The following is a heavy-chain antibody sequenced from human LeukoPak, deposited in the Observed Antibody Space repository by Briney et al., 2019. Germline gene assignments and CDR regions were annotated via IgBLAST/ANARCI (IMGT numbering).Heavy chain of an antibody. J-gene: IGHJ6*02. Sequence: SETLSLTCTVSGGSISSYYWSWIRQPPGKGLEWIGYIYYSGSTNYNPSLKSRVTISVDTSKNQFSLNLSSVTAADTAVYYCARHSRGYSYAYGVSPYYGMDVWGQGTTVTVSS. CDR3: ARHSRGYSYAYGVSPYYGMDV. D-gene: IGHD5-18*01. V-gene: IGHV4-59*08. CDR1: GGSISSYY. CDR2: IYYSGST.